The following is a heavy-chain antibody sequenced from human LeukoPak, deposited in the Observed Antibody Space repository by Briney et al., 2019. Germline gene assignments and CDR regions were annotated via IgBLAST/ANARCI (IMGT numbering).Heavy chain of an antibody. J-gene: IGHJ4*02. V-gene: IGHV4-31*03. CDR1: GGSISSDGYY. Sequence: PSETLCLTCTVSGGSISSDGYYWSWIRQHPGKGLEWIGYIYYSGSTYYNPSLKSRVTISVDTSKNQFSLKLSSVTAADTAVYYCARDAGGYYGSGSYYLPFDYWGQGTLVTVSS. CDR3: ARDAGGYYGSGSYYLPFDY. D-gene: IGHD3-10*01. CDR2: IYYSGST.